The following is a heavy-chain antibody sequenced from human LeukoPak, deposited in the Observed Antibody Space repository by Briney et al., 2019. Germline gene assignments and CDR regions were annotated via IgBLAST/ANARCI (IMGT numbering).Heavy chain of an antibody. J-gene: IGHJ5*02. CDR2: IYYSGST. Sequence: SETLSLTCTVSGGSIRSYYWSWIRQPPGKGLEWIGYIYYSGSTNYNPSLKSRVTISVDTTKNQFSLKLSSVTAADTAVYYCARDWHGSGSAYSFGPWGQGILVTVSS. D-gene: IGHD3-10*01. CDR3: ARDWHGSGSAYSFGP. V-gene: IGHV4-59*01. CDR1: GGSIRSYY.